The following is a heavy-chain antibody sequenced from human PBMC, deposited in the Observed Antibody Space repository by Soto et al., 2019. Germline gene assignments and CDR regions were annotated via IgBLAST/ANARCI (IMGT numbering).Heavy chain of an antibody. CDR2: INANSGGT. J-gene: IGHJ4*02. D-gene: IGHD5-18*01. CDR3: ARAWIQLWSEDY. V-gene: IGHV1-2*02. CDR1: GYSFTAYY. Sequence: QVQLEQSGAEVKKPGASVKVSCKASGYSFTAYYMHWVRQAPGQGLEWVGWINANSGGTKYAQKFQGRVTMTRDTSISTAYMELSRLRPDDTAVNYCARAWIQLWSEDYWGQGTLVTVSS.